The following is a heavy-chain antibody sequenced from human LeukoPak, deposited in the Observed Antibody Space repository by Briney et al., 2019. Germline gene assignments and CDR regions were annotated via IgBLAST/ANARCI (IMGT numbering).Heavy chain of an antibody. CDR1: GYTFTGYY. CDR3: AREDYDSSGYYHVGAFDI. J-gene: IGHJ3*02. Sequence: ASVKVSCKASGYTFTGYYMHWVRQAPGQGLEWMGWINPNSGGTNYAQKFQGWVTMTRDTSISTAYMELSRLRSDDTAVYYCAREDYDSSGYYHVGAFDIWGQGTMVTVSS. D-gene: IGHD3-22*01. V-gene: IGHV1-2*04. CDR2: INPNSGGT.